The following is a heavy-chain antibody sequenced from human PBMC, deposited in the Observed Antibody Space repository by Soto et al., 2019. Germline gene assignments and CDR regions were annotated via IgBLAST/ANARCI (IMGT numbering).Heavy chain of an antibody. V-gene: IGHV3-48*02. CDR3: AREGFYIGSGDFDC. Sequence: EAQLVESGGGLVQPGGALRLSCAASGFTFSSYDRNWFREAPGRGLGWVLYISSSSSTIFYAVSVKGRFTISRDNAKTSLYLQMNSLRDGDTAVYYCAREGFYIGSGDFDCWGQGALVTVSS. D-gene: IGHD6-6*01. CDR1: GFTFSSYD. CDR2: ISSSSSTI. J-gene: IGHJ4*02.